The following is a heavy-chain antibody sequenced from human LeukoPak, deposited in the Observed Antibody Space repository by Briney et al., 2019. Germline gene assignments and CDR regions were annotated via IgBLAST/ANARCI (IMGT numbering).Heavy chain of an antibody. D-gene: IGHD2-2*01. Sequence: PGRSLRLSCAASGFTFDDYAMHWVRQAPGKGLEWVSGISWNSGSIGYADSGKGRFTISRDNAKNSLYLQMNSLRAEDTALYYCAKGPPEYCSSTSCYPPYYFDYWRQGPLVTVSS. V-gene: IGHV3-9*01. CDR3: AKGPPEYCSSTSCYPPYYFDY. CDR1: GFTFDDYA. J-gene: IGHJ4*02. CDR2: ISWNSGSI.